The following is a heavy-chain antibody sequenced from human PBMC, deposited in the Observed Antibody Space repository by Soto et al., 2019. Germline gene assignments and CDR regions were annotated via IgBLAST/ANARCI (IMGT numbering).Heavy chain of an antibody. D-gene: IGHD2-21*01. V-gene: IGHV1-69*13. J-gene: IGHJ4*02. CDR1: GGTFSSYA. CDR2: IIPIFGTA. CDR3: ARRKSDNSPDFDY. Sequence: GASVKVSCKASGGTFSSYAISWVRQAPGQGLEWMGGIIPIFGTANYAQKFQGRVTITADESTSTAYMELSSLKASDTAMYYCARRKSDNSPDFDYWGQGTLVTVSS.